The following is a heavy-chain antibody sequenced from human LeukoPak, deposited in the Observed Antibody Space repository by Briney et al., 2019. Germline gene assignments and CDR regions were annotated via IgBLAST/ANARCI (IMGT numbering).Heavy chain of an antibody. CDR1: GGSFSGYY. V-gene: IGHV4-34*01. CDR2: ISHRGST. D-gene: IGHD6-19*01. J-gene: IGHJ4*02. Sequence: SETLSLTCAVYGGSFSGYYWSWIRQPPGKGLEWIGEISHRGSTKYNPSLKSRVTISADTSKKHLSLKVSSVAAADTAVYYCARDDSVTGTACDFWGQGTLVTVSS. CDR3: ARDDSVTGTACDF.